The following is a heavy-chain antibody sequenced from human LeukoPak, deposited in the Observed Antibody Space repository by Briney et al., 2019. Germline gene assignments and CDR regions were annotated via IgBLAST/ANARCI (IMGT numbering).Heavy chain of an antibody. CDR1: GFSFSSYW. D-gene: IGHD5-24*01. CDR2: IKKDGSEK. J-gene: IGHJ4*02. V-gene: IGHV3-7*01. CDR3: ARVNPEDGSAFRPVDY. Sequence: GGSLRLSCATSGFSFSSYWMSWVPQAPAKGLEGVANIKKDGSEKNYVDSVKGRFTISRENAKISLYMQMNSLRVGDTAVYYCARVNPEDGSAFRPVDYCGQGTLVTVS.